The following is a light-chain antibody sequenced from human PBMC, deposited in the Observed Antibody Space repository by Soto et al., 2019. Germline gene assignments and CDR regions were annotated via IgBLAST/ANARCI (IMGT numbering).Light chain of an antibody. CDR1: SSNIGSNA. CDR3: AAWDDSLTGVV. J-gene: IGLJ2*01. CDR2: SAN. Sequence: QSVLTQPPSASGTPGQRVTISCSGSSSNIGSNAVNWYQQLPKTAPKLLIYSANQRPSGVPDRFSGSKSGTSASLAINGLQSEDEADYYCAAWDDSLTGVVFGGGTKLPVL. V-gene: IGLV1-44*01.